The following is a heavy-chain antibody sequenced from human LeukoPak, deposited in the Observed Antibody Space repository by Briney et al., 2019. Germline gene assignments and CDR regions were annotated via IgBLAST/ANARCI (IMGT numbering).Heavy chain of an antibody. CDR1: GFTFSSFA. D-gene: IGHD2-15*01. J-gene: IGHJ4*02. V-gene: IGHV3-23*01. CDR2: VSRTGSTK. Sequence: GGSLRLSCVASGFTFSSFALDWVRQAPGRGLEWISVVSRTGSTKYYADSVKGRFTVSRDNSKNTVYLQMNNLRVDDSAVYYCAKRKNSPGYSSLDQWGQGTLVTVSS. CDR3: AKRKNSPGYSSLDQ.